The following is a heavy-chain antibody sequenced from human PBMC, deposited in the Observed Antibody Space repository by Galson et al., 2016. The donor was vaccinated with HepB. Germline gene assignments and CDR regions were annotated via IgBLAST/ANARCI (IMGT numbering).Heavy chain of an antibody. Sequence: QSGAEVKKPGESLKISCKASGYTFTNYWIGWVRQMPGKGLEWMGIIYPGDSDTRYSPSFQGQVTISADKSIATAYLQWSSLEASDTAIYYCARHLKYYDTTGYFYWGQGTLVTVSS. CDR3: ARHLKYYDTTGYFY. CDR2: IYPGDSDT. V-gene: IGHV5-51*01. J-gene: IGHJ4*02. CDR1: GYTFTNYW. D-gene: IGHD3-22*01.